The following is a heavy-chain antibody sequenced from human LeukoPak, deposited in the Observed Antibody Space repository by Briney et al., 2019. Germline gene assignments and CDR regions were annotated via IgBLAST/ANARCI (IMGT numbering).Heavy chain of an antibody. V-gene: IGHV3-48*03. J-gene: IGHJ5*02. Sequence: PGGSLRLSCAASGFTFSSYEMNWVRQAPGEGLEWVSYISSSGSTIYYADSEEGRFTISRDNAKNSLYLQMNSLRAEDTAVYYCAREDYDSSGYFRWFDPWGQGTLVTVSS. CDR1: GFTFSSYE. CDR2: ISSSGSTI. CDR3: AREDYDSSGYFRWFDP. D-gene: IGHD3-22*01.